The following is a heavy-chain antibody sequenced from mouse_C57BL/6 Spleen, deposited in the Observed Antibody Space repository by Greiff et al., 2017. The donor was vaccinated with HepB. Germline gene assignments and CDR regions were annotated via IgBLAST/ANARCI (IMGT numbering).Heavy chain of an antibody. Sequence: VQLQESGAELARPGASVKMSCKASGYTFTSYTMHWVKQRPGQGLEWIGYINPSSGYTKYNQKFKDKATLTADKSASTAYMQLSSLTSEDSAVYYCARRNYDYAWFAYWGQGTLVTVSA. CDR1: GYTFTSYT. V-gene: IGHV1-4*01. CDR3: ARRNYDYAWFAY. D-gene: IGHD2-4*01. J-gene: IGHJ3*01. CDR2: INPSSGYT.